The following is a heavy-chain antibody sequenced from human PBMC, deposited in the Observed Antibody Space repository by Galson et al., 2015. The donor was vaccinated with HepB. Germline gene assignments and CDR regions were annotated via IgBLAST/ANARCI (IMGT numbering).Heavy chain of an antibody. V-gene: IGHV3-48*02. CDR3: VRVAIDTTIFRGYWYFDL. CDR1: GFIFSTYT. J-gene: IGHJ2*01. D-gene: IGHD5-18*01. CDR2: ISSTGTTI. Sequence: SLRLSCAASGFIFSTYTFNWVRRAPGKDLEWNSYISSTGTTIYYADSVKGRFTISRDNAENSLSLQMSSLRDEDTAVYYCVRVAIDTTIFRGYWYFDLWGRGTLVTVSS.